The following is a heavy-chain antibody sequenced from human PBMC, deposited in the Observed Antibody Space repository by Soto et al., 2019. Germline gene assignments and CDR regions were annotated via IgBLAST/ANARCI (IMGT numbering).Heavy chain of an antibody. CDR2: IIPLFGTA. D-gene: IGHD4-17*01. CDR3: ASFPMTTVATNWFDP. J-gene: IGHJ5*02. V-gene: IGHV1-69*05. Sequence: SVKVSCKASGDTFTSYAISWVRQAPGQGLEWMGGIIPLFGTAYYAQKFQGRVTMTTDASTSTAYMEMSSLRSEDTPVYYCASFPMTTVATNWFDPWGQGTLVTVSS. CDR1: GDTFTSYA.